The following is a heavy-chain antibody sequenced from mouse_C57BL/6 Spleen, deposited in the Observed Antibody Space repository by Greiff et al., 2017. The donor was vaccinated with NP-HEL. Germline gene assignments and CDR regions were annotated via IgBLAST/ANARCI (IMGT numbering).Heavy chain of an antibody. CDR1: GYTFTSYW. V-gene: IGHV1-64*01. Sequence: VQLQQPGAELVKPGASVKLSCKASGYTFTSYWMHWVKQRPGQGLEWIGMIHPNSGSTNYNEKFKSKATLTVDKSSSTAYMQLSSLTSEDSAVYYCARPYDYDDYYYAMDYWGQGTSVTVSS. J-gene: IGHJ4*01. CDR2: IHPNSGST. D-gene: IGHD2-4*01. CDR3: ARPYDYDDYYYAMDY.